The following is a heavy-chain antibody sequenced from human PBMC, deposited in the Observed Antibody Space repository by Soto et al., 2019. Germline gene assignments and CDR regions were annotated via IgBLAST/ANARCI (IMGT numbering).Heavy chain of an antibody. CDR2: IYYSGST. Sequence: SETLSLTCTVSGGSISSGDYYWSWIRQPPGKGLEWIGYIYYSGSTYYNPSLKSRVTISVDTSKNQFSLKLSSVTAADTAMYYCAREGRGYSGYDGLTPFYYYYGMDVWGQGTTVTV. J-gene: IGHJ6*02. CDR3: AREGRGYSGYDGLTPFYYYYGMDV. V-gene: IGHV4-30-4*01. D-gene: IGHD5-12*01. CDR1: GGSISSGDYY.